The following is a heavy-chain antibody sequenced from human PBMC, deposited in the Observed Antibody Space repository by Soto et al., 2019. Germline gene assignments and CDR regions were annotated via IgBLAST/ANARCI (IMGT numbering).Heavy chain of an antibody. CDR3: AREVNSSPARGPNWFDP. CDR2: TYHSGTT. V-gene: IGHV4-4*02. Sequence: QVQLQESGPGLVQPSGTLSLTCAVSGDSINNSHWWSWVRQTPGKGLEWIGETYHSGTTTYNPSLKTRVTISIDKSKNQFSLKMNSVTAADTAVYYCAREVNSSPARGPNWFDPWGQGPLVTVSS. J-gene: IGHJ5*02. CDR1: GDSINNSHW. D-gene: IGHD6-13*01.